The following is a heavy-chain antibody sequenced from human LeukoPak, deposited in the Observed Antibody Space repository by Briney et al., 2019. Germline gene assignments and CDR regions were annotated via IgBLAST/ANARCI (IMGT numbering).Heavy chain of an antibody. CDR2: IWFDGSNK. J-gene: IGHJ4*02. CDR1: GFTFSSYG. CDR3: ARRELNSLDF. V-gene: IGHV3-33*01. Sequence: PGGSLRLSCAASGFTFSSYGMEWVRQAPGKGLEWVAIIWFDGSNKLYADSVKGRFTISRDNSKNTLYVQMNSLRADDTAVYYCARRELNSLDFWGQGTLVTVSS. D-gene: IGHD4-23*01.